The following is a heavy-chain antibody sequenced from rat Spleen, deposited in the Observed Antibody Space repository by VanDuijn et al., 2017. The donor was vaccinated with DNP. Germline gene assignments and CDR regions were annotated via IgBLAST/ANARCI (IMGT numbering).Heavy chain of an antibody. CDR3: TTFEGRDA. CDR2: IIYDGSRT. CDR1: GFTFSDCN. Sequence: EVQLVESGGDLVQSGRSLKLSCATSGFTFSDCNMAWVRQAPKKGLEWVATIIYDGSRTYYRNSVKGRFTISRDNAKSTLYLQMDSLRSEDTATYYCTTFEGRDAWGQGTSVTVSS. J-gene: IGHJ4*01. V-gene: IGHV5S10*01. D-gene: IGHD1-11*01.